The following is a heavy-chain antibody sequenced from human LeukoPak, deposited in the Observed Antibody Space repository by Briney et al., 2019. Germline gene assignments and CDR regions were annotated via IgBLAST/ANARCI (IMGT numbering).Heavy chain of an antibody. Sequence: GGSLRLSCAASGFTFSNAWMSWVRQAPGKGLEWVGRIKSKTDGGTTDYAAPVKGRFTISRDDSKNTLYLQMNSLKTEDTAVYYCTTDQIAAAANFDYWGQGTLVTVSS. D-gene: IGHD6-13*01. J-gene: IGHJ4*02. CDR2: IKSKTDGGTT. CDR3: TTDQIAAAANFDY. CDR1: GFTFSNAW. V-gene: IGHV3-15*01.